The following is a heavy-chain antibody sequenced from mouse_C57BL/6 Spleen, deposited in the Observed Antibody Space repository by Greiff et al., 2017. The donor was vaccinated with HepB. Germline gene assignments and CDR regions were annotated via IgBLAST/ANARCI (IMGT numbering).Heavy chain of an antibody. V-gene: IGHV1-82*01. J-gene: IGHJ4*01. CDR3: ARGSNYVLDY. CDR1: GYAFSSSW. D-gene: IGHD2-5*01. CDR2: IYPGDGDT. Sequence: VQVVESGPELVKPGASVKISCKASGYAFSSSWMNWVKQRPGKGLEWIGRIYPGDGDTNYNGKFKGKATLTADKSSSTAYMQLSSLTSEDSAVYFCARGSNYVLDYWGQGTSVTVSS.